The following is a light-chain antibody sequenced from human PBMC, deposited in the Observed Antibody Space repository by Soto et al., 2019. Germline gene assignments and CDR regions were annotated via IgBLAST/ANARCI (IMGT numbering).Light chain of an antibody. CDR3: QQSYTTSWT. CDR2: GAS. V-gene: IGKV1-39*01. CDR1: QNISKY. Sequence: DFQMTQSPSSLSASVGDRVTITCRASQNISKYLNWYQQKPGRAPKLLIYGASSLQSGVPSRFSGSVSGTDFSLTISRLQPEDFATYSCQQSYTTSWTFGPGTKVEI. J-gene: IGKJ1*01.